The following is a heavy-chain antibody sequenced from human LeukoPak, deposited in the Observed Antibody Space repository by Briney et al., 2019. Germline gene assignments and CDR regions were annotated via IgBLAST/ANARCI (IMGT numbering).Heavy chain of an antibody. CDR2: IYSGGST. CDR1: GFTVSSNY. V-gene: IGHV3-53*01. Sequence: PGGSLRLSCAVSGFTVSSNYMSWVRQAPGKGLEWVSVIYSGGSTYYADSVKGRFTISRDDSKNTLYLQMNSLRAEDTAVYYCARVGSSGYLAYWGQGTLVTVSS. D-gene: IGHD3-22*01. J-gene: IGHJ4*02. CDR3: ARVGSSGYLAY.